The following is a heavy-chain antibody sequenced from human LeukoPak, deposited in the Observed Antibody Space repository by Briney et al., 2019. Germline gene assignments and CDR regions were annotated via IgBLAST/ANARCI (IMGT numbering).Heavy chain of an antibody. V-gene: IGHV3-48*01. CDR3: ARGSQTGHSRFDY. Sequence: GGSLRLSCAASGFTFNTYSMNWVRQAPGKGLEWVSFISSSSSTIYYADSVKGRFTISRDNAKNSLSLLMNSLRAEDTAVYYCARGSQTGHSRFDYWGQEALVTVSS. CDR2: ISSSSSTI. D-gene: IGHD1-14*01. J-gene: IGHJ4*02. CDR1: GFTFNTYS.